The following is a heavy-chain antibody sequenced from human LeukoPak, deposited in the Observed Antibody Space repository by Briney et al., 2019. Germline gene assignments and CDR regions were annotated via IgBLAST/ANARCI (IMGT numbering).Heavy chain of an antibody. CDR3: ARKPDYDILTGPFDY. Sequence: ASVTVSCKASGYTFTSYYMHWVRQAPGQGLEWMGIINPSGGSTSYAQKFQGRVTMTRDTSTSTVYMELSSLRSEDTAVYYCARKPDYDILTGPFDYWGQGTLVTVSS. V-gene: IGHV1-46*01. CDR2: INPSGGST. CDR1: GYTFTSYY. D-gene: IGHD3-9*01. J-gene: IGHJ4*02.